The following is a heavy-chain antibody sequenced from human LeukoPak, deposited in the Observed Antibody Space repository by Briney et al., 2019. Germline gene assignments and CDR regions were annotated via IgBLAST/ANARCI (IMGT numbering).Heavy chain of an antibody. Sequence: GGSLRLSCAASGFTFSSYSMNWIRQAPGKGLEWVSSISSSSSYIYYADSVKGRFTISRDNAKNSLYLQMNSLRAEDTAVYYCAVNSSGYYNFYWGQGTLVTVSS. J-gene: IGHJ4*02. D-gene: IGHD3-22*01. V-gene: IGHV3-21*01. CDR3: AVNSSGYYNFY. CDR1: GFTFSSYS. CDR2: ISSSSSYI.